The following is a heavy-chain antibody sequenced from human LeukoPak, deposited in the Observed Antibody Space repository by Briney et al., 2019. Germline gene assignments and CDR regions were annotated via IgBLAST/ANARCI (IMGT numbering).Heavy chain of an antibody. CDR1: GFTFSSYA. V-gene: IGHV3-74*01. J-gene: IGHJ3*02. CDR3: ARVSGSRNFYFGAFDM. D-gene: IGHD3-10*01. Sequence: GGSLRLSCAASGFTFSSYAMSWVHQAPGKGLVWVSRIYDDVSSTYYADSVKGRFTISRDDAKNTLYLQMNSLRAEDTAVYYCARVSGSRNFYFGAFDMWGQGTVVTVSS. CDR2: IYDDVSST.